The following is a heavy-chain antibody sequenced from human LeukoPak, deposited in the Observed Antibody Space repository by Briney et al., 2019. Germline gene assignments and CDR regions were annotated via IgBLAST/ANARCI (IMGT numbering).Heavy chain of an antibody. J-gene: IGHJ4*02. V-gene: IGHV3-23*01. CDR1: GFTFSSYG. Sequence: GGSLRLSCAASGFTFSSYGMSWVRQAPGKGLEWVSAISGSGGSTYYADSVKGRFTISRDNSKNTLYLQMNSLRAEDTAVYYCARDSSAPFDYWGQGTLVTVSS. CDR3: ARDSSAPFDY. D-gene: IGHD6-19*01. CDR2: ISGSGGST.